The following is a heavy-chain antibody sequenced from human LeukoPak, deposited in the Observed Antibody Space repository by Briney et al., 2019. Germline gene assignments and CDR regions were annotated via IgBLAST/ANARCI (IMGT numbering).Heavy chain of an antibody. CDR3: ARVGYSSSLTIDY. V-gene: IGHV1-2*02. D-gene: IGHD6-13*01. CDR1: GYTFTGYY. CDR2: INPNSGGT. J-gene: IGHJ4*02. Sequence: ASVKVSCKASGYTFTGYYMHWVRQAPGQGLEWMGWINPNSGGTNYAQKFQGRVTMTRDTSISTAYMELSRLRSDDTAVYYCARVGYSSSLTIDYWGQGTLVTVSS.